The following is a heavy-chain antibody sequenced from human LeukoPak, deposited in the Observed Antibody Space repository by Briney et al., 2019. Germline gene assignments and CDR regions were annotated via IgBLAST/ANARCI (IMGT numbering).Heavy chain of an antibody. CDR1: GDSMSNHF. Sequence: TSETLSLTCTVSGDSMSNHFWSWIRQPPGKGLEWIGYIYYSGSTTYNPSLKSRVTISVDTPKNQFSLRVSSVTAADTAVYYCARVSGTYSMYYFDYWGQGTLVTVSS. CDR3: ARVSGTYSMYYFDY. V-gene: IGHV4-59*11. D-gene: IGHD1-26*01. CDR2: IYYSGST. J-gene: IGHJ4*02.